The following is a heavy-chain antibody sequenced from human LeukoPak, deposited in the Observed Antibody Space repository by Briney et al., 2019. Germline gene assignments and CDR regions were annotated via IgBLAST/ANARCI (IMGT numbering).Heavy chain of an antibody. V-gene: IGHV3-21*01. CDR3: ARDLLRYFDWSPIPPPSYYYYGMDV. Sequence: KPGGSLRLSCAASGFTFSSYSMNWVRQAPGKGLEWVSSISSSSSYIYYADSVKGRFTISRDNAKNSLYLQMNSLRAEDTAVYYCARDLLRYFDWSPIPPPSYYYYGMDVWGQGTTVTVSS. J-gene: IGHJ6*02. CDR2: ISSSSSYI. CDR1: GFTFSSYS. D-gene: IGHD3-9*01.